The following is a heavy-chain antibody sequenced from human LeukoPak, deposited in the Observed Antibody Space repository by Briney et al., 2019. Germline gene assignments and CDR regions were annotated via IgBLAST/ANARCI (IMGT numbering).Heavy chain of an antibody. J-gene: IGHJ4*02. Sequence: SETLSLTCTVSGGSISGYYWSWIRQPPGKGLEWIDYITYSGSTNYNPSLKSRVTMSVDTSKNQFSLRLSSVTAAATAVYYCARHGSSYSFDCWGQGILVTVSS. CDR2: ITYSGST. CDR1: GGSISGYY. D-gene: IGHD6-13*01. CDR3: ARHGSSYSFDC. V-gene: IGHV4-59*08.